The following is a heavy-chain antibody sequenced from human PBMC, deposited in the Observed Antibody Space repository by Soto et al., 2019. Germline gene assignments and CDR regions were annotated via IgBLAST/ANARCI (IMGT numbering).Heavy chain of an antibody. V-gene: IGHV1-18*01. D-gene: IGHD1-1*01. CDR2: IVPSNGNT. CDR3: ARGVPESNGYYYYMGV. CDR1: GYTFSKYG. Sequence: QVQLLQSGGEVRKPGASVKVSCKASGYTFSKYGISWVRQARGQRLEWMAWIVPSNGNTNYAQKFQGRVTLTTDTSTNTADMDLTSVKSNDTAVYFCARGVPESNGYYYYMGVWGKGTTVTVSS. J-gene: IGHJ6*03.